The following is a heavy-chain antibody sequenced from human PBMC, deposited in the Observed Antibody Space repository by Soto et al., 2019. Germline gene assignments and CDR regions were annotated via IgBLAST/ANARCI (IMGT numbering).Heavy chain of an antibody. Sequence: QVQLVESGGGVVQPGRSLRLSCAASGFTFSSYAMHWVRQAPGKGLEWVAVISYDGSNKYYADSVKGRFTISRDNSKNTLYLQMNSLRAEDTAVYYCARDRAFPISGVVIGNLYYYYGMDVWGQGTTVTVSS. CDR3: ARDRAFPISGVVIGNLYYYYGMDV. CDR1: GFTFSSYA. V-gene: IGHV3-30-3*01. D-gene: IGHD3-3*01. CDR2: ISYDGSNK. J-gene: IGHJ6*02.